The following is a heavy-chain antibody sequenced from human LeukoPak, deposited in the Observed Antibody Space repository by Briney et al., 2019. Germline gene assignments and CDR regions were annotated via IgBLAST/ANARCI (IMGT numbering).Heavy chain of an antibody. CDR1: GGSISSGGYS. CDR3: ARDSSGPDYYYGMDV. D-gene: IGHD3-22*01. J-gene: IGHJ6*02. CDR2: IYYSGST. V-gene: IGHV4-31*03. Sequence: SETLSLTCTVSGGSISSGGYSWSWIRQHPGKGLEWIGYIYYSGSTYYNPSLKSRVTISVDTSKNQFSLKLSSVTAADTAVYYCARDSSGPDYYYGMDVWGQGATVTVSS.